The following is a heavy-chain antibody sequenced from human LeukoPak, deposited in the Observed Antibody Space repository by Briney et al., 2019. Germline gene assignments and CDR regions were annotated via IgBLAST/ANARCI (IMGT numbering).Heavy chain of an antibody. D-gene: IGHD3-22*01. CDR1: GFTFSSYS. Sequence: PGGSLRLSCAASGFTFSSYSMNWVRQAPGKGLEWVSSISSSSSYIYYADSVKGRFTISRDNAKNSLYLQMNSLRAEDTAVYYCARDRGANYYDSSGYSDYWGQGTLVTVSS. J-gene: IGHJ4*02. CDR3: ARDRGANYYDSSGYSDY. CDR2: ISSSSSYI. V-gene: IGHV3-21*01.